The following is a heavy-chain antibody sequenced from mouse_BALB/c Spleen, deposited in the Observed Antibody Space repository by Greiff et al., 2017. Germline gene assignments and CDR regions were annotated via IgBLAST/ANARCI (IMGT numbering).Heavy chain of an antibody. CDR3: ARGGDYYYGSSHYAMDY. D-gene: IGHD1-1*01. V-gene: IGHV1S135*01. J-gene: IGHJ4*01. CDR1: GYAFTSYN. Sequence: EVQLQQSGPELVKPGASVKVSCKASGYAFTSYNMYWVKQSHGKSLEWIGLINPYNGGTSYNQKFKGKATLTVDKSSSTAYMELLSLTSEDSAVYYCARGGDYYYGSSHYAMDYWGQGTSVTVSS. CDR2: INPYNGGT.